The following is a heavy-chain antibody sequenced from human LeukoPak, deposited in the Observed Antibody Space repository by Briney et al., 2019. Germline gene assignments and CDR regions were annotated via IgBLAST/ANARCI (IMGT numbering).Heavy chain of an antibody. J-gene: IGHJ4*02. V-gene: IGHV3-64*01. Sequence: GGSLRLSCAASGFTFDDYAMHWVRQAPGRGLEYVSAISSNGGSTYYANSVKGRFTISRDNSKNTLYLQMGSLRAEDMAVYYCTRGPGYDYVWGSYRADYWGQGTLVTVSS. CDR2: ISSNGGST. CDR3: TRGPGYDYVWGSYRADY. CDR1: GFTFDDYA. D-gene: IGHD3-16*02.